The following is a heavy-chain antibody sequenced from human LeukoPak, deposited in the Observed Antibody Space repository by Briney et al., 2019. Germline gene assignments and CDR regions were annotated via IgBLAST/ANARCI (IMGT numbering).Heavy chain of an antibody. J-gene: IGHJ6*03. CDR2: MNAGNGNT. V-gene: IGHV1-3*01. D-gene: IGHD1-1*01. CDR1: GYIFTDYA. CDR3: ARGRGTSGSNRDFYYYYHMDV. Sequence: ASVKVTCTASGYIFTDYAIHWLRQAPGQRPEWMGWMNAGNGNTKYSQKFQGRITLIRDTSAATAYMELSSLRHDDLAVYYCARGRGTSGSNRDFYYYYHMDVWGKGTTVTVSS.